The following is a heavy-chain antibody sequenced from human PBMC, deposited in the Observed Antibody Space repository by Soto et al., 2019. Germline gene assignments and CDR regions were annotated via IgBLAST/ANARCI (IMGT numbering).Heavy chain of an antibody. CDR2: ISSSSSTI. CDR3: ARDYTYYYDSSGYYEFDY. J-gene: IGHJ4*02. CDR1: GFTFSSYS. D-gene: IGHD3-22*01. Sequence: SGGSLRLSCAASGFTFSSYSMNWVRQAPGKGLEWVSYISSSSSTIYYADSVKGRFNISRDNAKNSLYLQMNSMRDEDTAVYYCARDYTYYYDSSGYYEFDYWGQGT. V-gene: IGHV3-48*02.